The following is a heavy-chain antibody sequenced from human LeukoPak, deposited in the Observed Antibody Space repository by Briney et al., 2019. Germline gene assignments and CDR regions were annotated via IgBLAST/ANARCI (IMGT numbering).Heavy chain of an antibody. V-gene: IGHV1-8*01. CDR2: MNPNSGNT. CDR1: GYTFTSYD. J-gene: IGHJ4*02. CDR3: ARYYCDSSGYYRTYYFDY. D-gene: IGHD3-22*01. Sequence: ASVKVSCKASGYTFTSYDINWVRQATGQGLEWMGWMNPNSGNTGYAQKFQGRVTMTRNTSISTAYMELSSLRSEDTAVYYCARYYCDSSGYYRTYYFDYWGQGTLVTVSS.